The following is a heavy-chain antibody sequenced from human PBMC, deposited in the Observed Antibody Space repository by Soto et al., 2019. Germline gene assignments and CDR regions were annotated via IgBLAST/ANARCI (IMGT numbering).Heavy chain of an antibody. J-gene: IGHJ4*02. CDR3: ARWGTTGGLDV. V-gene: IGHV3-30*19. D-gene: IGHD3-16*01. CDR2: TSYDGSNK. Sequence: QVQLVESGGGVVQPGKSLRLSCVGSGFTFRSYVIHWVRQAPGKGLEWVALTSYDGSNKYYDDSVKGRFTISRDNSRNTVDLQMDNLRLDDTALYYCARWGTTGGLDVWGQGTLVSVSS. CDR1: GFTFRSYV.